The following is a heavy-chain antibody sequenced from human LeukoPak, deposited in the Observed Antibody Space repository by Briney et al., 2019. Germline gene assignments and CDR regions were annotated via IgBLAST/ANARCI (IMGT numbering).Heavy chain of an antibody. D-gene: IGHD4-17*01. V-gene: IGHV3-23*01. CDR2: IRGGGGGA. CDR3: ARDPNGDYVGAFDM. J-gene: IGHJ3*02. CDR1: GFTFSAYA. Sequence: PGGSLRLSCTASGFTFSAYAMMWVRQAPRKGPEWISAIRGGGGGAFYADSVKGRFTISRDNSKYTLFLQMNSLRAEDTAVYYCARDPNGDYVGAFDMWGPGTMVTVSS.